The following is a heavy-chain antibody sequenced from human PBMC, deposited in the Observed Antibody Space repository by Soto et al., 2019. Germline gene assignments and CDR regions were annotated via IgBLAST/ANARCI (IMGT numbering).Heavy chain of an antibody. V-gene: IGHV3-23*01. CDR2: ISGGGDAT. D-gene: IGHD2-21*01. J-gene: IGHJ2*01. CDR3: ARKVVGSTSRPDYWYFDL. CDR1: GFTFINYA. Sequence: EVQLLESGGDSVQPGGSVRLSCAGSGFTFINYAMNWVRQAPGKGLEWVSTISGGGDATFFAYSVSGRFTFSRYNSKNTVTLQMNSLGVDDTAVYYCARKVVGSTSRPDYWYFDLWGRGTLVTVSS.